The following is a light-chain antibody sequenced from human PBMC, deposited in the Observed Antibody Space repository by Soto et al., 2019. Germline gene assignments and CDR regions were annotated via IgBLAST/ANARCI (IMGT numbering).Light chain of an antibody. CDR3: QQYFTSPIT. V-gene: IGKV3-20*01. J-gene: IGKJ5*01. Sequence: EIVLTQSPGTLSLSPGEIATLSFRASQSVSSSYLAWYQQKPGQAPRLLIYGASSRATGIPDRFSGSGSGTNFTLTISRLEPEDFAFYYCQQYFTSPITFGQGTRLEIK. CDR1: QSVSSSY. CDR2: GAS.